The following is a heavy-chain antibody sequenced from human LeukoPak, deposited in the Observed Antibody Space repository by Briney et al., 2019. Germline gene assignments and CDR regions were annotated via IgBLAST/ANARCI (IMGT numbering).Heavy chain of an antibody. CDR3: ARDEGYISPTHFDY. D-gene: IGHD6-13*01. V-gene: IGHV3-7*01. J-gene: IGHJ4*02. CDR2: IKQDGNEK. CDR1: GFTFSSYG. Sequence: GGSLRLSCAASGFTFSSYGMHWVRQAPGKGLEWVSNIKQDGNEKDYVDSVRGRFTISRDNAKNSLYLQMNSLRAEHTAVYYCARDEGYISPTHFDYWGQGTLVTVSS.